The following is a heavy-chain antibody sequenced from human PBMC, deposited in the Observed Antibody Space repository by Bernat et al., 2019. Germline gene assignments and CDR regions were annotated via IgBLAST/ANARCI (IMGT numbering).Heavy chain of an antibody. CDR1: GGSFSGYY. CDR2: INHSGST. Sequence: QVQLQQWGAGLLKPSETLSLTCAVYGGSFSGYYWSWIRQPPGKGLEWIGEINHSGSTNYNPSLKSRVTISVDTSKNQFSLKLSSVTAADTAVYYCGRGRFWSGYTVDYWGQGTLVTVSS. D-gene: IGHD3-3*01. CDR3: GRGRFWSGYTVDY. V-gene: IGHV4-34*01. J-gene: IGHJ4*02.